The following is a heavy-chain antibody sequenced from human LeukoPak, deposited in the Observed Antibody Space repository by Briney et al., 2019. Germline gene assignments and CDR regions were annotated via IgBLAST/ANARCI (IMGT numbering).Heavy chain of an antibody. CDR1: GDSIRGFY. CDR2: FYYSGDT. V-gene: IGHV4-59*01. Sequence: PSETLSLTCNVSGDSIRGFYWGWIRQPPGKGLEWIGYFYYSGDTNYNPALESRVIISVDTSKNQFSLKLSSLTAADTAVYYCARWNYGISTGHRYFDYWGQGTLVIVSS. CDR3: ARWNYGISTGHRYFDY. J-gene: IGHJ4*02. D-gene: IGHD3-9*01.